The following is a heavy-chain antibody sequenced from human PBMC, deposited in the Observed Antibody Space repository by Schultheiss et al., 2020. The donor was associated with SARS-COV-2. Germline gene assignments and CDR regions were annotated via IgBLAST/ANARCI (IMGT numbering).Heavy chain of an antibody. CDR2: IYSGGST. CDR1: GFTVSSNY. J-gene: IGHJ4*02. CDR3: AKGKGDYSDY. Sequence: GGSLRLSCAASGFTVSSNYMSWVRQAPGKGLEWVSGIYSGGSTYYADSVEGRFTISRDNSKNTLYLQMNSLGAEDTAVYYCAKGKGDYSDYWGQGTLVTVSS. V-gene: IGHV3-53*05.